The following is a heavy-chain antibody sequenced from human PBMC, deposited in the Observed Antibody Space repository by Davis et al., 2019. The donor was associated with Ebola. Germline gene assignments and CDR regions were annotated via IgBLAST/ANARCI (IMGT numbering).Heavy chain of an antibody. Sequence: PGGSLRLSCAASGFTFSSYGMHWVRQAPGKGLEWVAVIWYDGSNKYYADSVKGRFTISRDNSKNTLYLQMNSLRAEDTAVYYCARGDFYDSSGYYSRYYYYGMDVWGQGTTVTVS. V-gene: IGHV3-33*01. CDR1: GFTFSSYG. D-gene: IGHD3-22*01. J-gene: IGHJ6*02. CDR3: ARGDFYDSSGYYSRYYYYGMDV. CDR2: IWYDGSNK.